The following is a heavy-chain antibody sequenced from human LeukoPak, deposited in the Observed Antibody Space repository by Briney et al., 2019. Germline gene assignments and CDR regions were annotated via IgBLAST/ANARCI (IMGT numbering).Heavy chain of an antibody. CDR1: GFTFSNYW. CDR2: IKQDGSEK. J-gene: IGHJ4*02. Sequence: GGSLRLSCAASGFTFSNYWMSWVRQAPGKGLEWVANIKQDGSEKYYVDSVKGRFTISRDNAKNSLYLQMNSPRVEDTAMYYCARAYYYESGSYWFDYWGQGTLVTVSS. CDR3: ARAYYYESGSYWFDY. V-gene: IGHV3-7*03. D-gene: IGHD3-10*01.